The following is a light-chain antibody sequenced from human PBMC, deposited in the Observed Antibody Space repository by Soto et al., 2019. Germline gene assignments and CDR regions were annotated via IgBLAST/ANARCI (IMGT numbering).Light chain of an antibody. CDR1: SSNIGNND. CDR2: DNN. J-gene: IGLJ1*01. CDR3: GTWDSSLSAGV. V-gene: IGLV1-51*01. Sequence: QSVLTQPPSVSAAPGQKVTISCSGSSSNIGNNDVSWYQQLPGTAPKLLIYDNNKRPLGIPDRFSGSKSGTSATLGITGLQTGDEADYYCGTWDSSLSAGVFGTGTKVTVL.